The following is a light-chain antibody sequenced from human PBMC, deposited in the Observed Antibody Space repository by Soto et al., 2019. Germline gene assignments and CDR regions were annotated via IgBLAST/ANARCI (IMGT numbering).Light chain of an antibody. Sequence: EIVMTQSPGTLSVSPGERATLSFRASQSVSINLAWYQQKPGQAPRLLIYGASNRATGIPARFSGSGSGTDFTLTISRLEPEDSGVYYCQQRSNWPTFGQGTKVDI. J-gene: IGKJ1*01. CDR1: QSVSIN. CDR2: GAS. V-gene: IGKV3-11*01. CDR3: QQRSNWPT.